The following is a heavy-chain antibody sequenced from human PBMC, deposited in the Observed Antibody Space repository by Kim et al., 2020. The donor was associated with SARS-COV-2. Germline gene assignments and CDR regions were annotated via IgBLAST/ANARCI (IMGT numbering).Heavy chain of an antibody. D-gene: IGHD4-17*01. CDR3: ARDPMTTVTIKIVYYYGMDV. V-gene: IGHV3-48*02. CDR1: GFTFSSYS. J-gene: IGHJ6*02. CDR2: ISSSSSTI. Sequence: GGSLRLSCAASGFTFSSYSMNWVRQAPGKGLEWVSYISSSSSTIYYADSVKGRFTIFRDNAKNSLYLQMNSLRDEDTAVYYCARDPMTTVTIKIVYYYGMDVWGQGTTVTVSS.